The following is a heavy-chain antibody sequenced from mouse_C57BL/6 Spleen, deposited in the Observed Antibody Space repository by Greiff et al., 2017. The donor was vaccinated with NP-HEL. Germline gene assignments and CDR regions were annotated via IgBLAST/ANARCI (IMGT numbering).Heavy chain of an antibody. CDR1: GYSFTDYN. J-gene: IGHJ4*01. Sequence: EVQLQQSGPELVKPGASVKISCKASGYSFTDYNMNWVKQSNGKSLEWIGVINPNYGTTSYNQKFKGKATLTVDQSSSTAYMQLNSLTSEDSAVYYCARRIYYGSSYRYYAMDYWGQGTSVTVSS. V-gene: IGHV1-39*01. CDR2: INPNYGTT. CDR3: ARRIYYGSSYRYYAMDY. D-gene: IGHD1-1*01.